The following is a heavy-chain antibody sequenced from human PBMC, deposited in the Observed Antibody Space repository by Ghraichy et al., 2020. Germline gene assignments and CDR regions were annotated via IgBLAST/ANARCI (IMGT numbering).Heavy chain of an antibody. V-gene: IGHV3-23*01. Sequence: GGSLRLSCAASGFTFNKYDMTWVRQAPGKGLEWVSTISGRGDSTYYADSVKGRFTVSRDNVKNTLYLQMNSLRAEDASVYYFAKSGSVAGAYHFDFWGQGSLVNVSS. J-gene: IGHJ4*02. CDR3: AKSGSVAGAYHFDF. CDR2: ISGRGDST. D-gene: IGHD6-19*01. CDR1: GFTFNKYD.